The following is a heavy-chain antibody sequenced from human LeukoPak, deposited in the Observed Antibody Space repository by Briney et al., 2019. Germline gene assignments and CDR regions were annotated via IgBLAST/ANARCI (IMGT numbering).Heavy chain of an antibody. D-gene: IGHD3-22*01. J-gene: IGHJ4*02. Sequence: GGSLRLSCAASGFTFDEYGMSWVRQAPGKGLEWVSGINWNGGITGYADSVKGRFTISRDNAKNSLYLQMNSLRAEDTALYYCARGEDSPFDYWGQGTLVTVSS. CDR1: GFTFDEYG. CDR2: INWNGGIT. V-gene: IGHV3-20*04. CDR3: ARGEDSPFDY.